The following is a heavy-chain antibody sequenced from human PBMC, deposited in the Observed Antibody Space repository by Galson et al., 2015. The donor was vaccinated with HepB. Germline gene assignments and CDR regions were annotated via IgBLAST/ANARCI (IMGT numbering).Heavy chain of an antibody. D-gene: IGHD2-8*01. Sequence: SVKVSCKASGGTLKNYAFSWVRQAPGQGLEWMGGFIGVLETSHSAQNFQDSVSFTADESTNPVYMELKSLRSEDTAIYYCAVDPGVYDKFDFWGQGSLITVSS. V-gene: IGHV1-69*13. CDR1: GGTLKNYA. CDR2: FIGVLETS. CDR3: AVDPGVYDKFDF. J-gene: IGHJ4*02.